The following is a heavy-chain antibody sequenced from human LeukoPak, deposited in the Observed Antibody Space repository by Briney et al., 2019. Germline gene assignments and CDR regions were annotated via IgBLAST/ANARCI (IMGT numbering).Heavy chain of an antibody. Sequence: PSQTLSLTCTVSGGSISSGSYYWSWIRQPAGKGLEWIGRIYTSGSTNYNPSLKSRVTISVDTSKNQFSLKLSSVTAADTAVYYCARSYRIPDPYYYYYYYMDVWGKGTTVTISS. D-gene: IGHD1-14*01. CDR2: IYTSGST. CDR1: GGSISSGSYY. J-gene: IGHJ6*03. CDR3: ARSYRIPDPYYYYYYYMDV. V-gene: IGHV4-61*02.